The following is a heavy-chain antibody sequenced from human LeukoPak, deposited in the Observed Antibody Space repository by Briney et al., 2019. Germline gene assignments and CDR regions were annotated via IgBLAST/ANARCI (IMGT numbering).Heavy chain of an antibody. V-gene: IGHV3-11*01. J-gene: IGHJ4*02. CDR3: ATSYSYDQPEFDY. CDR1: GFTFSDYY. Sequence: KPGGSLRLSCAASGFTFSDYYMSWIRQAPGKGLEWVSYISSSGSTIYYADSVKGRFTISRDNAKNSLYLQMNSLRAEDAAVYYCATSYSYDQPEFDYWGQGTLVTVSS. D-gene: IGHD5-18*01. CDR2: ISSSGSTI.